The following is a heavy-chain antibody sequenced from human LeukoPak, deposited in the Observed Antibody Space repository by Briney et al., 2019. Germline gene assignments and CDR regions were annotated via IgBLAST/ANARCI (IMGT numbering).Heavy chain of an antibody. J-gene: IGHJ4*02. CDR2: IKQDGSEK. V-gene: IGHV3-7*01. D-gene: IGHD4-17*01. Sequence: PGGSLRLSCAASRFTFSNYWMSWVRQAPGKGLEWVANIKQDGSEKYYADSVKGRFTISRDNAKNSLYLQMNSLRAEDSALYYCARDPAHYLRYGYFDYWGQGTLVTVSS. CDR1: RFTFSNYW. CDR3: ARDPAHYLRYGYFDY.